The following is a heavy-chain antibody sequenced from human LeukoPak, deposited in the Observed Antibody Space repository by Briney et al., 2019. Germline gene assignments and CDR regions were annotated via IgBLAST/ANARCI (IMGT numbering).Heavy chain of an antibody. V-gene: IGHV3-7*01. J-gene: IGHJ6*02. CDR1: GSTFSSYW. CDR3: ARGATIFGVVITTMDV. Sequence: GGSLRLSCAASGSTFSSYWMSWVRQAPGKGLEWVANIKQDGSEKYYVDSVKGRFTISRDNAKNSLYLQMNSLRAEDTAVYYCARGATIFGVVITTMDVWGQGTTVTVSS. D-gene: IGHD3-3*01. CDR2: IKQDGSEK.